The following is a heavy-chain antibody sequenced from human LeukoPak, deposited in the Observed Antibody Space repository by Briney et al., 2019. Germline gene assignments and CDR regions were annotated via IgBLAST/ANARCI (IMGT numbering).Heavy chain of an antibody. J-gene: IGHJ4*02. CDR1: GGSISSYY. CDR2: IYYSGST. Sequence: SGTLSLTCTVSGGSISSYYWSWIRQPPGKGLEWIGYIYYSGSTNNNPSLKSRVTISIDTSKNQFSLKLSSVTAADTAVYYCARGGYSNFDYWGQGTLVTVSS. D-gene: IGHD4-11*01. CDR3: ARGGYSNFDY. V-gene: IGHV4-59*01.